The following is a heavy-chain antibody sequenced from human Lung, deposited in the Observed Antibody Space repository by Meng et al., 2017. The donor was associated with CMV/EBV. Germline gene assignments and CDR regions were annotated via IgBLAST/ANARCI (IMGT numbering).Heavy chain of an antibody. J-gene: IGHJ5*02. CDR3: ARDLTREVAWGFDP. V-gene: IGHV4-59*01. D-gene: IGHD7-27*01. Sequence: SXTVSGGSISSYFWSWIRQPPGKGLEWIGYIYYSGSTNYNPSLKSRVTISVDTSKNQFSLKLSSVTAADTAVYYCARDLTREVAWGFDPWGQGTXVTVSS. CDR2: IYYSGST. CDR1: GGSISSYF.